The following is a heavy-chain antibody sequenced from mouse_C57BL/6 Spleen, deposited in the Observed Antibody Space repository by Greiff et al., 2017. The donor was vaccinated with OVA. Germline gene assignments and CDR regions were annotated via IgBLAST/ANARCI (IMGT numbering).Heavy chain of an antibody. CDR2: IDPNSGGT. D-gene: IGHD2-4*01. J-gene: IGHJ1*03. Sequence: VQLQQPGAELVKPGASVKLSCKASGYTFTSYWMHWVKQRPGRGLGWIGRIDPNSGGTKYNEKFKSKATLTVDKPSSTAYMQLSSLTSEDSAVYYCAYDYDWYFDVWGTGTTVTVSS. CDR3: AYDYDWYFDV. V-gene: IGHV1-72*01. CDR1: GYTFTSYW.